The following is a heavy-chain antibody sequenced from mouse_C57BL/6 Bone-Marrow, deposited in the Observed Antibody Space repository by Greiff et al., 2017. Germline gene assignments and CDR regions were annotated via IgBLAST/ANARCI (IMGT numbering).Heavy chain of an antibody. J-gene: IGHJ3*01. D-gene: IGHD1-1*01. Sequence: EVHLVESEGGLVQPGSSLKLSCTASGFTFSDYYMAWVRQVPEKGLEWVANINYDGSSNYYLDSLKSRFIISRDNAKNILYLQMSSLKSEDTATYYCARGGGSSPWFAYWGQGTLVTVSA. CDR3: ARGGGSSPWFAY. CDR1: GFTFSDYY. V-gene: IGHV5-16*01. CDR2: INYDGSSN.